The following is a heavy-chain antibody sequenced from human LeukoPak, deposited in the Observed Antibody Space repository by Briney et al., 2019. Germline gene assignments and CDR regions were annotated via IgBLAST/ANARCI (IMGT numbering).Heavy chain of an antibody. J-gene: IGHJ3*02. CDR2: IYYSGST. D-gene: IGHD3-10*01. Sequence: PSETLSLTCTVSGGSISSYYWSWIRQPPGRGLEWIGYIYYSGSTNYNPSLKSRVTISVDTSKNQFSLKLSSVTAADTAVYYCARNHNGSGSYYNEAFDIWGQGTMVTVSS. CDR1: GGSISSYY. CDR3: ARNHNGSGSYYNEAFDI. V-gene: IGHV4-59*08.